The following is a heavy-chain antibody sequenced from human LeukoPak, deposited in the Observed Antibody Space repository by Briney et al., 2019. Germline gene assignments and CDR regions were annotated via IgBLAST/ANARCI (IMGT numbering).Heavy chain of an antibody. CDR1: GGTFSSYA. V-gene: IGHV1-69*01. CDR3: ARDRAPVVPAAIRYYYYYMDV. J-gene: IGHJ6*03. Sequence: SSVKVSCKASGGTFSSYAISWVRQAPGQGLEWMGGIIPIFGTANYAQKFQGRVTITADESTSTAYMELSSLRSEDTAVYYCARDRAPVVPAAIRYYYYYMDVWGKGTTVTVSS. D-gene: IGHD2-2*02. CDR2: IIPIFGTA.